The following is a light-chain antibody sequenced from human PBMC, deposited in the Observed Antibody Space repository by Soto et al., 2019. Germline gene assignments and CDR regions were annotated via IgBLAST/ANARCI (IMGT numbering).Light chain of an antibody. CDR3: QSYDTSLRGSV. V-gene: IGLV1-40*01. Sequence: QSVLTQPPSVSGAPGQRVTISCTGTSSDNGAGYDVHWYQQLPGTAPKLLIYGNTNRPSGVPDRFSGSKSGTSASLAITGLQADDEADYYCQSYDTSLRGSVFGGGTKLTVL. CDR2: GNT. J-gene: IGLJ2*01. CDR1: SSDNGAGYD.